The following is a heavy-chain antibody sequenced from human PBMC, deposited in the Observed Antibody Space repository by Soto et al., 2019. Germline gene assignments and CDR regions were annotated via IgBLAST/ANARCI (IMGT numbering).Heavy chain of an antibody. D-gene: IGHD1-26*01. CDR3: ARSTSSGNTDVFDV. CDR2: LANSGDT. Sequence: EEQLAESGGGLAQPGGSLRLSCTASGFTLNTYDMHWIRQGTREGLEWVSVLANSGDTDYVDSVKGRFTISGDESQNTMYLQMNSLRVGDTAVYFCARSTSSGNTDVFDVWGQGTLVTVSS. V-gene: IGHV3-13*01. CDR1: GFTLNTYD. J-gene: IGHJ3*01.